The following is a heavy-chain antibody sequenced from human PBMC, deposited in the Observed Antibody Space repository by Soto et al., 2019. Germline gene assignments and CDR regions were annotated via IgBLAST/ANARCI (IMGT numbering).Heavy chain of an antibody. CDR1: GYTFIRYG. V-gene: IGHV1-18*01. D-gene: IGHD3-16*01. Sequence: QVQLAQSANEVKKPGASVRVSCKAAGYTFIRYGIAWVRQAPGQGLEWMGWISPYNDYTVYAQKFQGRVSMTADTSTRTGYMNLRGLQSDDTAVYYCARGGYYDISWGKLSHYGLDVWGQGTSVSVSS. J-gene: IGHJ6*02. CDR3: ARGGYYDISWGKLSHYGLDV. CDR2: ISPYNDYT.